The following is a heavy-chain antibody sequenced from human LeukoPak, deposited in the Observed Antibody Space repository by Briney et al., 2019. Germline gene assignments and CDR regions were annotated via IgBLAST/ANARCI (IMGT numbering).Heavy chain of an antibody. Sequence: PGGSLRLSCAASGFTFSSYEMNWVRQAPGKGLEWVSYISSSGSTIYYADSVKGRFTISRGNAKNSLYLQMNSLRAEDTAVYYCARDSSGWDAFDIWGQGTMVTVSS. J-gene: IGHJ3*02. CDR1: GFTFSSYE. V-gene: IGHV3-48*03. CDR2: ISSSGSTI. CDR3: ARDSSGWDAFDI. D-gene: IGHD6-19*01.